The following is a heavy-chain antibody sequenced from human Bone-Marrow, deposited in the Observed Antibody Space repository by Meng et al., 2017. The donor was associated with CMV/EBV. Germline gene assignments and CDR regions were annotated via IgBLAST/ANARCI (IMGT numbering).Heavy chain of an antibody. CDR2: INHSGST. Sequence: GSLRLSCAVYGRSFSGYYWSWIRQPPGKGLEWIGEINHSGSTNYNPSLKSRITISVDTSKNQFSLKLSSVTAADTAVYYCARRVSIVVKPAAKHAFDIWGQGKMVTVSS. CDR1: GRSFSGYY. V-gene: IGHV4-34*01. CDR3: ARRVSIVVKPAAKHAFDI. J-gene: IGHJ3*02. D-gene: IGHD2-2*01.